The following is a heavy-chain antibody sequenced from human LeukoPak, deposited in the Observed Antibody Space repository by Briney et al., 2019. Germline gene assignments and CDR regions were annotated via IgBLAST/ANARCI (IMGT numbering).Heavy chain of an antibody. V-gene: IGHV4-34*01. J-gene: IGHJ6*02. CDR1: GGSFSGYY. D-gene: IGHD5-18*01. Sequence: SETLSLTCAVYGGSFSGYYWSWIRQPPGKGLEWIGEINHSGSTNYNPSLKSRVTISVDTSKNQFSLKLSSVTAADTAVYYCARDQMDTKMDVWGQGTTVTVSS. CDR3: ARDQMDTKMDV. CDR2: INHSGST.